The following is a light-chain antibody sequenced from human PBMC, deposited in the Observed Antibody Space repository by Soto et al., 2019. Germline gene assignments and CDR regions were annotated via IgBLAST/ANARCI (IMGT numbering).Light chain of an antibody. V-gene: IGLV1-44*01. CDR3: AAWDGTLTADV. CDR1: RSNIGSNT. Sequence: QSVLTQPPSASGTPGQKVTISCSGSRSNIGSNTVNWYQQVPGTAPKLLISSNNQRTSGVPARFSGSKSGTSASLAISGLQSDDEADYYCAAWDGTLTADVFGTGTKVTVL. CDR2: SNN. J-gene: IGLJ1*01.